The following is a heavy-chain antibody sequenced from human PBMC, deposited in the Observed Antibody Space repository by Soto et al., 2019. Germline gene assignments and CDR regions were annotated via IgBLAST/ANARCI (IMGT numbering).Heavy chain of an antibody. V-gene: IGHV4-34*01. CDR1: GGSFSGYC. CDR2: INHSGST. CDR3: ARGDYDYVWGSYRYTDYFDY. J-gene: IGHJ4*02. Sequence: PSETLSLTCAVYGGSFSGYCWSWIRQPPGKGLEWIGEINHSGSTNYNPSLESRVTISVDTSKNQFSLKLSSVTAADTAVYYCARGDYDYVWGSYRYTDYFDYWGQGTLVTVSS. D-gene: IGHD3-16*02.